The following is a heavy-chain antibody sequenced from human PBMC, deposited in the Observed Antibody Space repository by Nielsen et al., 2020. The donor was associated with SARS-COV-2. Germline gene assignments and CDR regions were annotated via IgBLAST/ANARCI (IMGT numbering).Heavy chain of an antibody. J-gene: IGHJ6*02. CDR3: ARAFSYYCSGGSCSQEDDYYYGMDV. V-gene: IGHV1-69*13. CDR2: IIPIFGTA. D-gene: IGHD2-15*01. CDR1: GGTFSGYA. Sequence: SVKVSCKASGGTFSGYAISWVRQAPGQGLEWMGGIIPIFGTANYAQKFQGRVTITADESTSTAYMELSSLRSEDTAVYYCARAFSYYCSGGSCSQEDDYYYGMDVWGQGTTVTVSS.